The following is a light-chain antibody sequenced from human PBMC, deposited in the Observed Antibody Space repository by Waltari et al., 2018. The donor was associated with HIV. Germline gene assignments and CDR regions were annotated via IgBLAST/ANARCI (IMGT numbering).Light chain of an antibody. Sequence: QSALTQPASVSGSPGQSIISSCTGTSGDIGDYNYVSWYQQYPGKAPKLIIDEVTNRPSGVSNRFSGSKSGNTASLTISGLRPEDEADYYCSSYITTDTLEGVFGTGTKVTVL. CDR2: EVT. CDR3: SSYITTDTLEGV. J-gene: IGLJ1*01. CDR1: SGDIGDYNY. V-gene: IGLV2-14*01.